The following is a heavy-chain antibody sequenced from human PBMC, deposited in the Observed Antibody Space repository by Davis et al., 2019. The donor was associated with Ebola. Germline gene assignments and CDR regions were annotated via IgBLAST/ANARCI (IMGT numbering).Heavy chain of an antibody. CDR2: IYYSGNT. D-gene: IGHD3-22*01. Sequence: SETLSLTCTVSGGSVSSGAYYWSWVRQPPGKGLEWIGYIYYSGNTNYNPSLKSRVTMSVDTSKNQFSLKLSSVTAADTAVYYCARMGYYTSSSAYSLVVSTLDSWGQGTLVTVSS. V-gene: IGHV4-61*08. CDR1: GGSVSSGAYY. CDR3: ARMGYYTSSSAYSLVVSTLDS. J-gene: IGHJ4*02.